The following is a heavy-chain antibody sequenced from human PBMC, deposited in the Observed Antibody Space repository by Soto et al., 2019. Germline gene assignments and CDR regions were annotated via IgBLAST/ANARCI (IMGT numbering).Heavy chain of an antibody. V-gene: IGHV1-69*02. CDR1: GGTFSSYT. Sequence: VQLVQSGAEVKKPGSSVKVSCKASGGTFSSYTISWVRQAPGQGLEWMGRIIPILGIANYAQKFQGRVTITADKSTSTAYMELSSLRSEDTAVYYCARAHMVRGVIPFDYWGQGTLVTVSS. CDR2: IIPILGIA. CDR3: ARAHMVRGVIPFDY. D-gene: IGHD3-10*01. J-gene: IGHJ4*02.